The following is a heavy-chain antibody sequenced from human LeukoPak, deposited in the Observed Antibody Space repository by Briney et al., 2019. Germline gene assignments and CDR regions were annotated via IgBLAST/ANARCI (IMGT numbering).Heavy chain of an antibody. CDR1: GGSTSSGDYY. V-gene: IGHV4-30-4*08. D-gene: IGHD3-3*01. CDR3: ARGGLNYDFWSGYYSALDI. CDR2: IYYSGST. Sequence: SQTLSLTCTVSGGSTSSGDYYWSWIRQPPGKGLEWIGYIYYSGSTYYNPSLKSRVTISVDTSKNQFSLKLSSVTAADTAVYYCARGGLNYDFWSGYYSALDIWGQGTMVTVSS. J-gene: IGHJ3*02.